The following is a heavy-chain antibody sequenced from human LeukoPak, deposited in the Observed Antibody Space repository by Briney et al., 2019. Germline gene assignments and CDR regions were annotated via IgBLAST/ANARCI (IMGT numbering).Heavy chain of an antibody. D-gene: IGHD2/OR15-2a*01. CDR2: IYHSGST. CDR1: GSSISSGYY. CDR3: ARYFDWFDP. Sequence: MASETLSLTCAVSGSSISSGYYWGWIRQPPGKGLEWIGSIYHSGSTNYNPSLKSRLTISVDTPKNQFSLKLSSVTAADTAVYYCARYFDWFDPWGQGTLVTVSS. V-gene: IGHV4-38-2*01. J-gene: IGHJ5*02.